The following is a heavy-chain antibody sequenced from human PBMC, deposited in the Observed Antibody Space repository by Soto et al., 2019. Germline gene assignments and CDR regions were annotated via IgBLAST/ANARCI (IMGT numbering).Heavy chain of an antibody. Sequence: SETLSLTCTVSGGSISSYYWSWIRQPPGKGLEWIGYIYYSGSTNYNPSLKSRVTISVDTSKNQFSLKLSSVTAADTAVYYCARVGGDIVVVPAANLRFDAWGQGTLVTVSS. V-gene: IGHV4-59*01. CDR3: ARVGGDIVVVPAANLRFDA. J-gene: IGHJ5*02. CDR1: GGSISSYY. D-gene: IGHD2-2*01. CDR2: IYYSGST.